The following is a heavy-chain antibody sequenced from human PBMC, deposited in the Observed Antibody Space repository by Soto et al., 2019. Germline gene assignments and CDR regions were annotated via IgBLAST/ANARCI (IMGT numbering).Heavy chain of an antibody. Sequence: PGGSLRLSCAASGFTFSRFGMHWVRQIPGKGLEWVAVIWYDGRSKYYADSVKGRFTISRDNSKNTLYLQMNSLRAEDTAVYYCARDETYYYESSGYYMGYWGQGTLVTVSS. D-gene: IGHD3-22*01. J-gene: IGHJ4*02. V-gene: IGHV3-33*01. CDR2: IWYDGRSK. CDR1: GFTFSRFG. CDR3: ARDETYYYESSGYYMGY.